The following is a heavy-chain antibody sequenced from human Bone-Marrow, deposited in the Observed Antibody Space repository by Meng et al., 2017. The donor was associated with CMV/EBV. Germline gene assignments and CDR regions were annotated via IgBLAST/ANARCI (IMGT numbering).Heavy chain of an antibody. CDR1: GFTFSSYA. CDR3: AKGLRDD. V-gene: IGHV3-23*03. J-gene: IGHJ4*02. Sequence: GESLKISCAASGFTFSSYAMSWVRQAPGKGLEWVSVIYSGGSSTYYADSVKGRFAISRDNSKNTLYLQMNSLRAEDTALYYCAKGLRDDWGQGTLVTVSS. CDR2: IYSGGSST.